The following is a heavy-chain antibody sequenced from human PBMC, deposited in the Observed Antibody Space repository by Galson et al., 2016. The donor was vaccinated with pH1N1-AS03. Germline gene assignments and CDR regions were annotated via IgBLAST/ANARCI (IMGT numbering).Heavy chain of an antibody. V-gene: IGHV4-34*01. Sequence: SETLSLTCAVYGGSFNNYYWNWIRQSPGKGLEWVGAINHMGNTDYNTSLKTRVTISVDPSKNQISLNLNSVTAADTAVYYCARGSYSSGWYRGRNAFDIWGQGTMVTVSS. D-gene: IGHD6-19*01. CDR3: ARGSYSSGWYRGRNAFDI. J-gene: IGHJ3*02. CDR2: INHMGNT. CDR1: GGSFNNYY.